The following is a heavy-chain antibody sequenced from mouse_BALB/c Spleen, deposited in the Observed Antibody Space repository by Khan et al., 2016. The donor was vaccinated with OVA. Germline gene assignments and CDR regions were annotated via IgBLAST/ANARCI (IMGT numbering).Heavy chain of an antibody. Sequence: QVQLQQSGAELVKPGASVRLSCKASGYTFTSYYLYWVKQRPGQGLEWIGDINPSNGDTNFNEKFKSKATLTVAKSSSTAYIHLNSLTSEDSAVYDCTRSGYGSFAYWGQGTLVTVSA. J-gene: IGHJ3*01. CDR1: GYTFTSYY. CDR3: TRSGYGSFAY. D-gene: IGHD2-2*01. CDR2: INPSNGDT. V-gene: IGHV1-53*01.